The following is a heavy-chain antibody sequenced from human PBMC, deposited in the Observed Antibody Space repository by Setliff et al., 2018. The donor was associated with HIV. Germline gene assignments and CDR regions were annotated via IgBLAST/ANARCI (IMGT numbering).Heavy chain of an antibody. CDR3: AKCSEMLGTPATSSGYYCGWFDP. D-gene: IGHD3-22*01. CDR2: ISGYNGNT. Sequence: RASVKVSCKASGYTFTSYGISWVRQAPGQGLEWMGWISGYNGNTKYAQKLQGRVTVTTDTSTSTVYMELRSLRSDDTAVYYCAKCSEMLGTPATSSGYYCGWFDPWGQGTLVTVSS. J-gene: IGHJ5*02. CDR1: GYTFTSYG. V-gene: IGHV1-18*01.